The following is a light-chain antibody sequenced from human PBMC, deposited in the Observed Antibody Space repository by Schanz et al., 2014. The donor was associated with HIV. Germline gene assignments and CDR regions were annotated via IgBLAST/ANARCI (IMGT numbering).Light chain of an antibody. J-gene: IGLJ3*02. CDR3: SSCTTSNTLV. V-gene: IGLV2-14*03. CDR2: GVD. CDR1: SSDIGPYNC. Sequence: QSALTQPASVSGSPGQSISISCTGTSSDIGPYNCVSWYQQCPGKAPKLVISGVDYRPSGVSSRFSGSKSGSAASLTISGLQAEDEADYYCSSCTTSNTLVFGGGTKLTVL.